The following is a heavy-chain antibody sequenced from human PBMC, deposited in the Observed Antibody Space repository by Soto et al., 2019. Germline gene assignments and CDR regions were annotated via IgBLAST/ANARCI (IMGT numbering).Heavy chain of an antibody. CDR2: IYYSGST. CDR3: ARHVRRSYDFWSGYDLPGGMDV. V-gene: IGHV4-59*08. Sequence: SETLSLTCTVSGGSISSYYWSWIRQPPGKGLEWIGYIYYSGSTNYNPSLKSRVTISVDTSKNQFSLKLSSVTAADTAVYYCARHVRRSYDFWSGYDLPGGMDVWGKGTTVTVSS. J-gene: IGHJ6*03. D-gene: IGHD3-3*01. CDR1: GGSISSYY.